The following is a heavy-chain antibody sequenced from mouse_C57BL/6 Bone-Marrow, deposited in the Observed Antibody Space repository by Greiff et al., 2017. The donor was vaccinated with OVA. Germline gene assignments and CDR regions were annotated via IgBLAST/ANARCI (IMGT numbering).Heavy chain of an antibody. CDR3: ARSGDYDGDWFAY. D-gene: IGHD2-4*01. CDR2: FHPYTNDT. Sequence: VMLVEPGAELVKPGASVKMSCKASGYTFTTYPIEWLKQNHGKSLEWIGNFHPYTNDTKYNEKFKGKATLTVEKSYSTVYLELSRLTSDDSAVYYCARSGDYDGDWFAYWGQGTLVTVSA. CDR1: GYTFTTYP. V-gene: IGHV1-47*01. J-gene: IGHJ3*01.